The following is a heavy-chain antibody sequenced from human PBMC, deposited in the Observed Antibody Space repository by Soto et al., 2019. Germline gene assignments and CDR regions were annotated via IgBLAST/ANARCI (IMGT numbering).Heavy chain of an antibody. V-gene: IGHV1-2*04. Sequence: GASVKVSCKASGYTFTGYYMHWVRQAPGQGLEWMGWINPNSGGTNYAQKFQGWVTMTRDTSISTAYMELSRLRSDDTAVYYCARAGYCSSTSCYDFDYWGQGTLVTVSS. CDR1: GYTFTGYY. J-gene: IGHJ4*02. D-gene: IGHD2-2*03. CDR3: ARAGYCSSTSCYDFDY. CDR2: INPNSGGT.